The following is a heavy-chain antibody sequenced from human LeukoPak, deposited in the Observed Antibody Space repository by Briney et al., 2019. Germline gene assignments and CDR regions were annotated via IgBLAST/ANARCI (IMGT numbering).Heavy chain of an antibody. CDR3: ARDLIAGDHGNFAY. V-gene: IGHV3-48*03. CDR2: ISSSGSTI. D-gene: IGHD6-13*01. J-gene: IGHJ4*02. Sequence: GGSLRLPCAASGFTFSSYEMNWVRQAPGKGLEWVSYISSSGSTIYYADSVKGRFTISRDNAKKTLYLQMNSLRAEDTAVYYCARDLIAGDHGNFAYWGQGTLVIVSS. CDR1: GFTFSSYE.